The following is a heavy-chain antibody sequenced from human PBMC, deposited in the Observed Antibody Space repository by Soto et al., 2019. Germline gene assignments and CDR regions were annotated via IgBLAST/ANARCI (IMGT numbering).Heavy chain of an antibody. Sequence: PGGSLRLSCAASGFTFSTYGMHWVRQAPGKGLEWVAVIWYDGGNKYYADSVKGRFTTSRDHSENTLYLQMSSLRAEDTAVYYCVRDLDRGIFDYWGQGTPVTVSS. V-gene: IGHV3-33*01. CDR2: IWYDGGNK. J-gene: IGHJ4*02. CDR3: VRDLDRGIFDY. CDR1: GFTFSTYG. D-gene: IGHD5-18*01.